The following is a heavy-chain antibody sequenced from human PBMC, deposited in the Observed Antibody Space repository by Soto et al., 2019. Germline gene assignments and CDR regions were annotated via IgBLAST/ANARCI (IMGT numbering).Heavy chain of an antibody. D-gene: IGHD4-17*01. V-gene: IGHV3-30-3*01. Sequence: GGSLRLSCAASGLTFSSYAMHWVRQAPGKGLEWVAVISYDGSNKYYADSVKGRFTISRDNSKNTLYLQMNSLRAEDTAVYYCARDTTVTKGPYYYGMDVWGQGTTVTVSS. CDR1: GLTFSSYA. J-gene: IGHJ6*02. CDR3: ARDTTVTKGPYYYGMDV. CDR2: ISYDGSNK.